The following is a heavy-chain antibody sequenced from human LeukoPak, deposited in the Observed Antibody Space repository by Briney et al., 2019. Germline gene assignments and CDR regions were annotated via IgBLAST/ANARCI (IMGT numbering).Heavy chain of an antibody. CDR1: GYTFTSYY. J-gene: IGHJ4*02. V-gene: IGHV1-46*01. CDR2: INPSGGST. Sequence: GASVKVSCTASGYTFTSYYMHWVRQAPGQGLEWMGIINPSGGSTSYAQKFQGRVTMTRDTSTSTVYMELSSLRSEDTAVYYCARADKFGEFDYWGQGTLVTVSS. CDR3: ARADKFGEFDY. D-gene: IGHD3-10*01.